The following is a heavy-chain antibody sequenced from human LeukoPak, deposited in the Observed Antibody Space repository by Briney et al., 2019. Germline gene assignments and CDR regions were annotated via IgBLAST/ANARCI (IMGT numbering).Heavy chain of an antibody. D-gene: IGHD2-2*01. V-gene: IGHV1-46*01. CDR3: ARDVDIVVVPAARHYYYYGMDV. CDR2: INPSGGST. Sequence: GASVKVSCKASGYTFTSYYMHWVRQAPGQGLEWMGIINPSGGSTSYAQKFQGRVTMTRDTSTSTVYMELSSLRSEDTAVYYCARDVDIVVVPAARHYYYYGMDVWGQGTTVTVSS. J-gene: IGHJ6*02. CDR1: GYTFTSYY.